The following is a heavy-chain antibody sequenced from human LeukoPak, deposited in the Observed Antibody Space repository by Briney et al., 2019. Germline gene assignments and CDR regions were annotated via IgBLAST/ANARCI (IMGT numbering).Heavy chain of an antibody. D-gene: IGHD2-21*01. CDR3: AKDSWSKNGIYDAFDI. CDR2: IESDDSGS. Sequence: PGGSLRLSCAASGFTFRNYAMNWVRQAPGKELEWVSTIESDDSGSYYTNSVKGRFTISRDNSNNMLSLQMNSLRPEDTAVYYCAKDSWSKNGIYDAFDIWGQGTMVTVSS. CDR1: GFTFRNYA. J-gene: IGHJ3*02. V-gene: IGHV3-23*01.